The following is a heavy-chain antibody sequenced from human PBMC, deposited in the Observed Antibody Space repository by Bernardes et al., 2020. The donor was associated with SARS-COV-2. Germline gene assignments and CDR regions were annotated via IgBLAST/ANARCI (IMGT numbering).Heavy chain of an antibody. Sequence: GSLSLSCAATGFTFSKYWMTWVRQAPGRGLEWVANIDQAGNQKHYVDSVRGRFAVSRDNAKSSLYLQMNSLRAEDTAMYYCAKMGDCSGASCYRGFDSWGQGTLITVSS. CDR2: IDQAGNQK. CDR3: AKMGDCSGASCYRGFDS. V-gene: IGHV3-7*01. D-gene: IGHD2-8*02. J-gene: IGHJ4*02. CDR1: GFTFSKYW.